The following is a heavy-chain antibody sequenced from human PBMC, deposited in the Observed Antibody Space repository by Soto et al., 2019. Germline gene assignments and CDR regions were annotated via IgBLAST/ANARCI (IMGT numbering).Heavy chain of an antibody. CDR2: LYYSGST. CDR3: ARHDIVVVPAAHFDY. D-gene: IGHD2-2*01. V-gene: IGHV4-39*01. J-gene: IGHJ4*02. Sequence: QLQLQESGPGLVKPSETLSLPCTVSGGSISSSSYYWGWIRQPPGKGLEWIGSLYYSGSTYYNPSRKSRVTISVDTSKNQFSRKRSSVTAADTAVYYGARHDIVVVPAAHFDYWGQGTLVTVSS. CDR1: GGSISSSSYY.